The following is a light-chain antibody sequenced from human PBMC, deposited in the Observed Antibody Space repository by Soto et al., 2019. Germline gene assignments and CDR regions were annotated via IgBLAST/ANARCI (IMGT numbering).Light chain of an antibody. J-gene: IGKJ2*01. CDR2: GAS. V-gene: IGKV3-20*01. CDR1: QSDSSSY. Sequence: EIVLTQSPGTLSLSPGERATLSCRASQSDSSSYLAWYQQKPGQAPRLLIYGASSRATGIPDRFSGSGSGTDFTLTISRLEPEDFAVFYCQQYGNSPYTFGQGTNLEIK. CDR3: QQYGNSPYT.